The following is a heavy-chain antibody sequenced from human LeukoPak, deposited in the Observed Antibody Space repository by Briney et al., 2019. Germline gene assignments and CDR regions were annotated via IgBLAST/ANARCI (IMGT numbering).Heavy chain of an antibody. V-gene: IGHV3-9*01. J-gene: IGHJ4*02. Sequence: PGRSLSLSCAASGFTFDDYAMHWVRQAPGKGLEGVSGISWNSGSIGYADSVKGRFTISRDNAKNSLYLQMNSLRAEDTALYYCARTIQLGYCSSTSCSTAAFDYWGQGTLVTVSS. CDR1: GFTFDDYA. CDR2: ISWNSGSI. D-gene: IGHD2-2*01. CDR3: ARTIQLGYCSSTSCSTAAFDY.